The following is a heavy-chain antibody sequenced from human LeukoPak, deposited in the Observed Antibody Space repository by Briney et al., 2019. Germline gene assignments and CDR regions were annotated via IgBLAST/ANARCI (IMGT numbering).Heavy chain of an antibody. CDR1: GGIFSNYV. J-gene: IGHJ4*02. CDR2: INPNSGGT. CDR3: ARDQAYYDFWSGYYTVFGY. V-gene: IGHV1-2*06. D-gene: IGHD3-3*01. Sequence: ASVKVSCKASGGIFSNYVISWVRQAPGQGLEWMGRINPNSGGTNYAQKFQGRVTMTRDTSISTAYMELSRLRSDDTAVYYCARDQAYYDFWSGYYTVFGYWGQGTLVTVSS.